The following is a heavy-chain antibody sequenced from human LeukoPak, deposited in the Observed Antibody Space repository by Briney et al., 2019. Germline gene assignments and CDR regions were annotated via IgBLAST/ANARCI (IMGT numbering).Heavy chain of an antibody. CDR1: GFTFSSYW. CDR2: IYSGGST. Sequence: GGSLRLSCAASGFTFSSYWMHWVRQAPGKGLEWVSVIYSGGSTYYADSVKGRFTISRDNSKNTLYLQMNSLRAEDTAVYYCARTYYDYVWGSYRFYYFDYWGQGTLVTVSS. J-gene: IGHJ4*02. D-gene: IGHD3-16*02. CDR3: ARTYYDYVWGSYRFYYFDY. V-gene: IGHV3-53*01.